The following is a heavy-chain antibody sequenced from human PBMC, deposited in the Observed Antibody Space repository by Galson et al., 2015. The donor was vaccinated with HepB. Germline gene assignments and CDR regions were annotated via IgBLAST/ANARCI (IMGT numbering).Heavy chain of an antibody. CDR2: ISYDGSNK. D-gene: IGHD3-10*01. CDR3: ARELLWFGKHPTANGYYFDY. CDR1: GFTFSSYA. Sequence: SLRLSCAASGFTFSSYAMHWVRQAPGKGLEWVAVISYDGSNKYYADSVKGRFTISRDNSKNTLYLQMNSLRAEDTAVYYCARELLWFGKHPTANGYYFDYWGQGTLVTVSS. V-gene: IGHV3-30-3*01. J-gene: IGHJ4*02.